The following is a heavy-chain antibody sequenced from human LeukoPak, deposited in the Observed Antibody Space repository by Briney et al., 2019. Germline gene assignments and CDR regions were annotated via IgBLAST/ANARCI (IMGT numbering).Heavy chain of an antibody. Sequence: GASVKVSCKASGYTFTSYAMNWVRQAPGQGLEWMGWINTNTGNPTYAQGFTGRFVFSLDTSVSTAYLQISSLKAEDTAVYYCARVAYGDYVFAFDYWGQGTLATVSS. J-gene: IGHJ4*02. V-gene: IGHV7-4-1*02. D-gene: IGHD4-17*01. CDR3: ARVAYGDYVFAFDY. CDR2: INTNTGNP. CDR1: GYTFTSYA.